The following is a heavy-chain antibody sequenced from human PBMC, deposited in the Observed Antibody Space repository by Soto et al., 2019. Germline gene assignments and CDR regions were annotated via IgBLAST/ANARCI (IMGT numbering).Heavy chain of an antibody. CDR1: GGTFGSYA. D-gene: IGHD3-3*01. Sequence: SVKVSCKASGGTFGSYASRWVRQDPGQGLEWMGGIIPIFGTANYAQKFQGRVTITADESTSTAYMELSSLRSEDTAVYYCAGGGVWSGYYRYFGYWGQGTLVTVSS. CDR3: AGGGVWSGYYRYFGY. CDR2: IIPIFGTA. J-gene: IGHJ4*02. V-gene: IGHV1-69*13.